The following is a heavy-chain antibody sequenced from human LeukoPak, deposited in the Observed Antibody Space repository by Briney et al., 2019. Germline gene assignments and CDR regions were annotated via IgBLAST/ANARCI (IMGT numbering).Heavy chain of an antibody. J-gene: IGHJ4*02. Sequence: GGSLRLSSAASRFTPSRNYMSCVRQAPRHELESVSVIYIDVNTYYADSVRGRFTIPRDNSKNTVYLQMNSLRAEDTAVYYCARGDGYNFFDSWGQGTLVTVSS. V-gene: IGHV3-66*01. CDR1: RFTPSRNY. D-gene: IGHD5-24*01. CDR2: IYIDVNT. CDR3: ARGDGYNFFDS.